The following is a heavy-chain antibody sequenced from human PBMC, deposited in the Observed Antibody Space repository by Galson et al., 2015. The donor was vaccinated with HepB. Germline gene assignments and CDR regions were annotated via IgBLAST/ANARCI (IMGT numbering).Heavy chain of an antibody. CDR2: IYYSGST. V-gene: IGHV4-39*01. CDR3: ARPQNSGSYLLPFDY. CDR1: GGSISSSSYY. D-gene: IGHD1-26*01. J-gene: IGHJ4*02. Sequence: ETLSLTCTVSGGSISSSSYYWGWIRQPPGKGLEWIGSIYYSGSTYYNPSPKSRVTITVDTSKNQFSLKLSSVTAADTAVYYCARPQNSGSYLLPFDYWGQGTLVTVSS.